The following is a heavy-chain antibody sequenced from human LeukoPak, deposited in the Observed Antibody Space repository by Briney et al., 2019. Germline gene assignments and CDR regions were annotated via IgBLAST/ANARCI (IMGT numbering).Heavy chain of an antibody. D-gene: IGHD4-23*01. J-gene: IGHJ3*02. CDR3: ARDEGYGGGAFDI. V-gene: IGHV4-38-2*02. CDR1: GYSISSGYY. Sequence: SETMSLTCADSGYSISSGYYWGWIRQPPGKGLEWIGSIYHGGSTYYNPSLKSRVTISVDTSKNQFSLKLSSVTAADTAVYYCARDEGYGGGAFDIWGQGTMVTVSS. CDR2: IYHGGST.